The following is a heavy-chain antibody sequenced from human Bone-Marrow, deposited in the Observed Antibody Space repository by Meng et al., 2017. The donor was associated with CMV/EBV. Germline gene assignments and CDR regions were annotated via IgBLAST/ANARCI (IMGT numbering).Heavy chain of an antibody. J-gene: IGHJ5*02. D-gene: IGHD1-26*01. V-gene: IGHV1-18*01. CDR3: ARDGSAWELLPQNWSDP. CDR2: ISAYNGNT. CDR1: GYTFTSYG. Sequence: ASVKVSCKASGYTFTSYGISWVRQAPGQGLEWMGWISAYNGNTNYAQKLQGRVTMTTDTSTSTAYMELRSLRSDDTAVYYCARDGSAWELLPQNWSDPWGQGTLVTVSS.